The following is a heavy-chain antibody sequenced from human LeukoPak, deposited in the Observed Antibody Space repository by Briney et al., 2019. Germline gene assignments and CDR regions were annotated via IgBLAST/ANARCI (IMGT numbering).Heavy chain of an antibody. CDR3: ARQYSDIFTGYHRGELYCYFDL. CDR1: VGSFSVYY. CDR2: ITQSGST. J-gene: IGHJ2*01. D-gene: IGHD3-9*01. Sequence: SETLSLTCAVYVGSFSVYYWNCIRQSPGKGLEWIGEITQSGSTNFNPSLKSRVTLSVDTSQNQFSLKLSSVTAADTAVYYCARQYSDIFTGYHRGELYCYFDLWGRGTLVTVSS. V-gene: IGHV4-34*01.